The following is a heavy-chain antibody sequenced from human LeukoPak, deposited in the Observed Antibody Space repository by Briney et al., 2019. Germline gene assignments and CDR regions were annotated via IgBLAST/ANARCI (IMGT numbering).Heavy chain of an antibody. J-gene: IGHJ2*01. CDR2: ISGSGGST. CDR1: GFTFSSYA. D-gene: IGHD4-11*01. V-gene: IGHV3-23*01. Sequence: GGSLRLSCAASGFTFSSYAMSWVRQAPGKGLEWVSAISGSGGSTYYADSVKGRFTISRDNSKNTLYLQMNSLRAEDTAVYYCAKDGLRQLLRRGRDWYFDLWGRGTLVTVSS. CDR3: AKDGLRQLLRRGRDWYFDL.